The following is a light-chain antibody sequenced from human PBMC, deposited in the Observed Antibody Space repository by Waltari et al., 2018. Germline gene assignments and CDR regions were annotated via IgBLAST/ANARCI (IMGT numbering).Light chain of an antibody. CDR3: AAWDDSLNGRWV. J-gene: IGLJ3*02. V-gene: IGLV1-44*01. CDR1: ASNIGNNV. Sequence: QSVLTQPPSASGTPGQGVTISCSGGASNIGNNVVNWYQQVPGKAPKLLIYRSDGRPAGVPDRFSDSKYGTSASLAISGLQSEDEADYYCAAWDDSLNGRWVFGGGTKVTVL. CDR2: RSD.